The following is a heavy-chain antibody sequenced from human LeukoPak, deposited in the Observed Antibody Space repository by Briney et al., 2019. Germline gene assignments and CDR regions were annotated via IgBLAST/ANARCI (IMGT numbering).Heavy chain of an antibody. CDR1: GFTFSSYA. D-gene: IGHD4-11*01. Sequence: HPGGSLRLSCVVSGFTFSSYAMSWVRQAPGKGLEWVSSINGRGGSTYYADSVKGRFTISRDNSKNTLYLQMNSLRAEDTAIYYCANPPTVTSXHYWXQGTLXTVSX. J-gene: IGHJ4*02. CDR3: ANPPTVTSXHY. V-gene: IGHV3-23*01. CDR2: INGRGGST.